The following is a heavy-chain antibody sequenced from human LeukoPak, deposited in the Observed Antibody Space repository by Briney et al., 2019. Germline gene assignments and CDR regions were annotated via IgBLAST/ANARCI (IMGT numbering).Heavy chain of an antibody. CDR2: INSDGSST. V-gene: IGHV3-74*01. J-gene: IGHJ3*02. D-gene: IGHD3-22*01. Sequence: GGSLRLSCAASGFTFSSYWMHWVRQAPGKGLVWVSRINSDGSSTSYADSVKGRFTISRDNAKNTLYLQMNSLRAEDTAVYYCARPDYYDSSGYYPSAFDIWGQGTMVTVSS. CDR3: ARPDYYDSSGYYPSAFDI. CDR1: GFTFSSYW.